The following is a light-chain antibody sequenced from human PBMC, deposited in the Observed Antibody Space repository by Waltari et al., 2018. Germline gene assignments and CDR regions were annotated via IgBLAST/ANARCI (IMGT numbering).Light chain of an antibody. Sequence: QSVLTQPPSASGTPGQGVTIPCSGRTSHPGRNPVTWYQQFPGTAPTLLIYSNNQRPSGVPDRFSASKSGTSASLAISGLYYEDEADYYCAAWDYSLNYVFGSGTKVTVL. J-gene: IGLJ1*01. CDR2: SNN. V-gene: IGLV1-44*01. CDR1: TSHPGRNP. CDR3: AAWDYSLNYV.